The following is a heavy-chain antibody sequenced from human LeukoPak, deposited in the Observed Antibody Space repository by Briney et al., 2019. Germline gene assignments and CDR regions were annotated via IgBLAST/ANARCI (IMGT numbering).Heavy chain of an antibody. D-gene: IGHD3-22*01. CDR1: GFTFSNAW. J-gene: IGHJ3*02. V-gene: IGHV3-15*01. CDR3: ASPRMGYDSSGPDAFDI. Sequence: GGSLRLSCAATGFTFSNAWMSWVRQAPGKGLEWVGRIKSKTDGGTTDYAAPVKGRFTISRDDSKNTLYLQMNSLRAEDTAVYYCASPRMGYDSSGPDAFDIWGQGTMVTVSS. CDR2: IKSKTDGGTT.